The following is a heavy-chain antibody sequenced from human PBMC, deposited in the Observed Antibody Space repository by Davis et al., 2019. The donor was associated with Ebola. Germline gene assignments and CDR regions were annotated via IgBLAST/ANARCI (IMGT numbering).Heavy chain of an antibody. CDR1: GFTFSDNY. V-gene: IGHV3-11*01. CDR2: FSYSGATI. D-gene: IGHD2-2*01. Sequence: GESLKISCAASGFTFSDNYMTWIRQAPGKGLEWVTYFSYSGATIYYADSVKGRFTISRDNAKNSLHLQMNSLRVEDTAMYYCARDRTRSSTPVWGQGTLVTVSS. J-gene: IGHJ4*02. CDR3: ARDRTRSSTPV.